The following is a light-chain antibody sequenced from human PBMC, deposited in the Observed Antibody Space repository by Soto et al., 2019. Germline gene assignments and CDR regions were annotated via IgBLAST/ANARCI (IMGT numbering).Light chain of an antibody. CDR3: QQYYNWPPFT. V-gene: IGKV3-11*01. J-gene: IGKJ2*01. CDR2: DTS. Sequence: EIVLTQSPATLSLSPGERATLSCRASQSVSIHLAWYQQKGGQAPRLLIYDTSNRATGIPARFSGSGSGTDFTLTISSLEPEDFANYYCQQYYNWPPFTFGQGTKLEIK. CDR1: QSVSIH.